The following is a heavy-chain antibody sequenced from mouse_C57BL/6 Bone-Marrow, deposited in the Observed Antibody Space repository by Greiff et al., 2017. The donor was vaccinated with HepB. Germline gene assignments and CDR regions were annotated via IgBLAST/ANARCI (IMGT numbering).Heavy chain of an antibody. CDR1: GFNIKNTY. D-gene: IGHD1-1*01. V-gene: IGHV14-3*01. CDR2: IDPANGNT. CDR3: ASVITTVVAMDYFDY. J-gene: IGHJ2*01. Sequence: EVKLQESVAELVRPGASVKLSCTASGFNIKNTYMHWVKQRPEQGLEWIGRIDPANGNTKYAPKFQGKATITADTSSNTAYLQLSSLTSEDTAIYYCASVITTVVAMDYFDYWGQGTTLTVSS.